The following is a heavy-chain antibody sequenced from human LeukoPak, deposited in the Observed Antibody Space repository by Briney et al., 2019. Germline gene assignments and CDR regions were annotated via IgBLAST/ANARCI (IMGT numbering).Heavy chain of an antibody. CDR1: GFTFSNYG. J-gene: IGHJ4*02. V-gene: IGHV3-30*18. D-gene: IGHD3-10*01. CDR3: AKEDYYGSGSYLNYFDY. Sequence: PGGSLRLSCAASGFTFSNYGMHWVRQAPGKGLEWVAVISYDGSNKYYADSVKGRFTISRDNSKNTLYLQMNSLRAEDTAVYYCAKEDYYGSGSYLNYFDYWGQGTLVTVSS. CDR2: ISYDGSNK.